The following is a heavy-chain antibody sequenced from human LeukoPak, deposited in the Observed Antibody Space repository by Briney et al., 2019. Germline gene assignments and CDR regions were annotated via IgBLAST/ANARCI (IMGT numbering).Heavy chain of an antibody. CDR2: ISYDGSNK. V-gene: IGHV3-30-3*01. J-gene: IGHJ5*02. CDR1: GFTFSRYA. CDR3: ARTQGLYRTMVRGVMSVST. D-gene: IGHD3-10*01. Sequence: PGGSLRLSCAASGFTFSRYAMHWVRQAPGKGLEWVAVISYDGSNKYYADSVKGRFTISRDNSKNTLYLQMNSLRAEDTAVYYCARTQGLYRTMVRGVMSVSTWGQGTLVTVSS.